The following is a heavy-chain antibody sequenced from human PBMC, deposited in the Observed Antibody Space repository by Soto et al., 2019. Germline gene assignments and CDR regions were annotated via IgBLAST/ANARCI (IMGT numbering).Heavy chain of an antibody. D-gene: IGHD1-26*01. CDR2: IKPDGSEK. J-gene: IGHJ4*02. CDR1: GFSFSSYW. V-gene: IGHV3-7*01. CDR3: ARDWELGY. Sequence: EVQLVESGGGLVQPGGSLRLSCAASGFSFSSYWMSWVRQAPGKGLEWVANIKPDGSEKYYVDSVKGRFTISRDNAKNSLYLQMNSLRVEDTSVYYCARDWELGYWGQGTLVTVSS.